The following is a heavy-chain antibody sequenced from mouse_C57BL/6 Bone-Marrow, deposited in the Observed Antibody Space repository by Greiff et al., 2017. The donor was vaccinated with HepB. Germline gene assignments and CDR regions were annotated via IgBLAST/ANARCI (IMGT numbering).Heavy chain of an antibody. Sequence: VQLKQSGAELVKPGASVKLSCTASGFNIKDTYMHWVKQRPEQGLEWIGRIDPANGNTKYDPKFQGKATITADTSSNTAYLQLSSLTSEDTAVYYCDRDYDVGRYAMDFWGQGTSVTVSS. CDR2: IDPANGNT. D-gene: IGHD2-4*01. J-gene: IGHJ4*01. CDR1: GFNIKDTY. V-gene: IGHV14-3*02. CDR3: DRDYDVGRYAMDF.